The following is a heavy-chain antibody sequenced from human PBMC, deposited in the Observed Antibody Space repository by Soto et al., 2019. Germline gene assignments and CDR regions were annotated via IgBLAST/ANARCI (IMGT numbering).Heavy chain of an antibody. D-gene: IGHD4-17*01. CDR2: IYYSGST. V-gene: IGHV4-39*01. J-gene: IGHJ5*02. CDR3: ARHPVYGGNSDWFDP. CDR1: GGSISSSSYY. Sequence: SETLSLTCTVSGGSISSSSYYWGWIRQPPGKGLEWIGSIYYSGSTYYNPSLKSRVTISVDTSKNKFSLKLSSVTAADTAVYYCARHPVYGGNSDWFDPWGQGIQVTVSS.